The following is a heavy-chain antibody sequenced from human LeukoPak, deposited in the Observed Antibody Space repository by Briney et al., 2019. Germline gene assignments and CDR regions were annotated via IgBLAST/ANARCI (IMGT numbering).Heavy chain of an antibody. CDR3: ASTPITIFGVASYGMDV. J-gene: IGHJ6*02. CDR2: IYYSGST. D-gene: IGHD3-3*01. Sequence: SETLSLTCTVSGGSISSYYWSWIRQPPGKGLEWIGYIYYSGSTNYNPSLKSRVTISVDTSKNQFSLKLSSVTAADTAVYYCASTPITIFGVASYGMDVWGQGTTVTVSS. CDR1: GGSISSYY. V-gene: IGHV4-59*12.